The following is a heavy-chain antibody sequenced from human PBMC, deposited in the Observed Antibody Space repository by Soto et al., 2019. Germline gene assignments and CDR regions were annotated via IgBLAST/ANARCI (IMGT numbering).Heavy chain of an antibody. D-gene: IGHD3-9*01. J-gene: IGHJ4*02. CDR3: ARFDARADY. CDR1: GFTVSSNY. CDR2: IYSGGST. Sequence: PGGSLRLSCAASGFTVSSNYMSWVRQAPGKGLECVSVIYSGGSTYYADSVKGRFTIYRDNSKNTLYLQMNNLRAEDTAVYYCARFDARADYWGQGTLVTVSS. V-gene: IGHV3-53*01.